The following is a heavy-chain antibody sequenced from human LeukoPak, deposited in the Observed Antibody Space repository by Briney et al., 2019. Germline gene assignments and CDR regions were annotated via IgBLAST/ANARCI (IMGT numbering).Heavy chain of an antibody. CDR2: IKTDGSTT. CDR3: ARNRGWELPAELDS. D-gene: IGHD2-15*01. V-gene: IGHV3-74*01. CDR1: GFTFSSYW. Sequence: GGSLRLSCAASGFTFSSYWMHWVRQAPGKGLVWVSRIKTDGSTTSYADSVRGRFTISRDNAKNSLYLQMNSLRAEDTAVYYCARNRGWELPAELDSWGQGTLVTVSS. J-gene: IGHJ4*02.